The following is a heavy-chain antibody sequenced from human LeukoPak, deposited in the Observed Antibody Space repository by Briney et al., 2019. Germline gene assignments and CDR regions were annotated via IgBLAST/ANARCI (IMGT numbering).Heavy chain of an antibody. V-gene: IGHV4-39*01. Sequence: PSETLSLTCTVSGGSISSSSYYWGWIRQPPGKGLEWIGSIYYSGSTYYNPSLKSRVTISVDTSKNQFSLKLSSVTAADTAVYYCSGREDFWSDFDYWGQGTLVTVSS. J-gene: IGHJ4*02. CDR3: SGREDFWSDFDY. D-gene: IGHD3-3*01. CDR2: IYYSGST. CDR1: GGSISSSSYY.